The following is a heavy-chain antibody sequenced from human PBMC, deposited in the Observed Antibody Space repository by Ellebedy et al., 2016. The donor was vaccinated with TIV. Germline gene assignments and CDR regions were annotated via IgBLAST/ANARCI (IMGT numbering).Heavy chain of an antibody. D-gene: IGHD2-8*01. V-gene: IGHV1-8*01. J-gene: IGHJ3*02. CDR2: MNPNSGNT. CDR1: GYTFNSYD. Sequence: AASVKVSCKASGYTFNSYDVNWVRQATGQGLEWMGWMNPNSGNTGYAQKFRGRVTMTRNTSISTAYMELSSLRSEDTAVYYCATDLRYCSNDVCFKRYDAFDIWGQGTMVTVSS. CDR3: ATDLRYCSNDVCFKRYDAFDI.